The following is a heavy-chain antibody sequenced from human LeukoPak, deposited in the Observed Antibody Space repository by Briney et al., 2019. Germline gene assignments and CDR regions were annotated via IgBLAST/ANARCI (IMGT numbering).Heavy chain of an antibody. D-gene: IGHD3-16*02. CDR2: ISHSGSP. Sequence: PSETLSLTCTVSGYSISSGYYWGWFRQTPGRGLEWIASISHSGSPYYNPSLKSRVTISEDLSRNVFSLTLNSATAADAAVYYCAREGRENIAIGVDWGQGALVTVSS. V-gene: IGHV4-38-2*02. CDR1: GYSISSGYY. CDR3: AREGRENIAIGVD. J-gene: IGHJ4*02.